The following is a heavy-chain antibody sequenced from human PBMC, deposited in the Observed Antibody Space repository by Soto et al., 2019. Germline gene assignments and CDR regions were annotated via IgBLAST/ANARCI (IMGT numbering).Heavy chain of an antibody. Sequence: PSETLSLTCAVYGGSFSGYCWSWIRQPPGKGLEWIGEINHSGSTNYNPSLKSRVTISVDTSKNQFSLKLSSVTAADTAVYYCARLPPAGTKDYWGQGTLVTVSS. CDR1: GGSFSGYC. D-gene: IGHD6-13*01. V-gene: IGHV4-34*01. J-gene: IGHJ4*02. CDR2: INHSGST. CDR3: ARLPPAGTKDY.